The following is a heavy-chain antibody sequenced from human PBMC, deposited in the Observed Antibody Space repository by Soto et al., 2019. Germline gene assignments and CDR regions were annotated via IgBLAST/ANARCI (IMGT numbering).Heavy chain of an antibody. CDR3: ARGMTTVTTFDY. CDR1: GGSISSGGYS. J-gene: IGHJ4*02. D-gene: IGHD4-17*01. Sequence: QLQLQESGSGLVKPSQTLSLTCAVSGGSISSGGYSCNWIRQPPGQGLEWIGYIYHSGSTYYNPSPKSRVTITVDRSKNQFSLKLTSVTAADTAVYYCARGMTTVTTFDYWGQGTLVTLSS. V-gene: IGHV4-30-2*01. CDR2: IYHSGST.